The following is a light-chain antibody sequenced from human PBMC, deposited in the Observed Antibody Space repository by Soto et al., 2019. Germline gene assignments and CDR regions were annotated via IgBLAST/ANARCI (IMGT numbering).Light chain of an antibody. Sequence: QSVLTQPPSVSGAPGQRVTISCTGSSSNIGAGYDVHWYQQLPGTAPKLLIHGNSNRPSGVPHRFSGAKSGTSASLAITGLQAEDEVDYYCQSYDSSLSGWVFGGGTKLTVL. CDR1: SSNIGAGYD. V-gene: IGLV1-40*01. CDR2: GNS. J-gene: IGLJ3*02. CDR3: QSYDSSLSGWV.